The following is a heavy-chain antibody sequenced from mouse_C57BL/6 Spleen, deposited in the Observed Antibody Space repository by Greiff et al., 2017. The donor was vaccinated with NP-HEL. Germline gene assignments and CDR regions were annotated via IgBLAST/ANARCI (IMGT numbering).Heavy chain of an antibody. D-gene: IGHD2-3*01. Sequence: QVQLQQSGAELARPGASVKMSCKASGYTFTSYTMHWVNQRPGQGLEWIGYINPSSGYTKYNQKFKDKATLTADKSSSTAYMQLSSLTSEDSAVYYCFYDGYYYAMDYWGQGTSVTVSS. J-gene: IGHJ4*01. CDR3: FYDGYYYAMDY. CDR1: GYTFTSYT. V-gene: IGHV1-4*01. CDR2: INPSSGYT.